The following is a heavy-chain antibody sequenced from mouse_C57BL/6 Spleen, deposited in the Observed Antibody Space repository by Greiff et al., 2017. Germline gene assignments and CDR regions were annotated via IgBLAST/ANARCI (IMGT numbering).Heavy chain of an antibody. D-gene: IGHD2-1*01. Sequence: VQLQQSGAELARPGASVKMSCKASGYTFTSYTMHWVKQRPGQGLEWIGYINPSSGYTKYNQKFKDKATLTADKSSSTAYIQLSSLTAEDSAVYYCARDGKGDWGHSTTLAVSS. V-gene: IGHV1-4*01. CDR2: INPSSGYT. J-gene: IGHJ2*01. CDR1: GYTFTSYT. CDR3: ARDGKGD.